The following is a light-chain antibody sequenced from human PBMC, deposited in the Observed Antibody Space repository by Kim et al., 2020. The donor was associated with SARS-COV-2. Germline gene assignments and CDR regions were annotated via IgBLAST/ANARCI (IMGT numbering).Light chain of an antibody. Sequence: QSVLTQPASVSGSPGQSITISCTGTSSDVGGYNYVSWYQQHPGKAPKLIIYDVSYRPSGVSNRFSGSKSGNTASLTISGLQAEDDADYYCSSYTSSSTPGYVFGTGTKVTVL. V-gene: IGLV2-14*03. CDR1: SSDVGGYNY. J-gene: IGLJ1*01. CDR3: SSYTSSSTPGYV. CDR2: DVS.